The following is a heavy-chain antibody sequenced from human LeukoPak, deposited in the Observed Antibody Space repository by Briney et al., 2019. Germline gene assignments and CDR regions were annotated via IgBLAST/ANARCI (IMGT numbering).Heavy chain of an antibody. CDR3: ARDRDWNFDY. CDR2: ISPSSTYI. D-gene: IGHD3/OR15-3a*01. J-gene: IGHJ4*02. Sequence: GGSLRLSCAASGFTFSSYWMSWVRQAPGKGLEWVSSISPSSTYIKYSDSVKGRFTISRDDAKNSLYLQMNSLRADDTAVYYCARDRDWNFDYWGQGTLVTVSS. V-gene: IGHV3-21*01. CDR1: GFTFSSYW.